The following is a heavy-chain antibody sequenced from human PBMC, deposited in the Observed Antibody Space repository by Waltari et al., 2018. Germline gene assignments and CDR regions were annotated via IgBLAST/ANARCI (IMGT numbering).Heavy chain of an antibody. D-gene: IGHD3-22*01. CDR2: INHSGST. Sequence: QVQLQQWGAGLLKPSETLSLTCAVYGGSFSGYYWSWIRQPPGQGLEWIGEINHSGSTNYNPSLKSRVTISVDTSKNQFSLKLSSVTAADTAVYYCARGRRITMIVVVINRGFDYWGQGTLVTVSS. V-gene: IGHV4-34*01. J-gene: IGHJ4*02. CDR1: GGSFSGYY. CDR3: ARGRRITMIVVVINRGFDY.